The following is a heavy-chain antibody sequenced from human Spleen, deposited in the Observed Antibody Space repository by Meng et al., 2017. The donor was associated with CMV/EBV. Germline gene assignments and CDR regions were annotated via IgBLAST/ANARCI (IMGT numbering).Heavy chain of an antibody. V-gene: IGHV3-53*01. J-gene: IGHJ4*02. CDR3: ARAGAFPQYFDY. D-gene: IGHD4/OR15-4a*01. CDR2: IYGETGT. Sequence: GSLRLSCAVSGFTVRSNYMNWVRQAPGKGLEWVSIIYGETGTYYADSVKGRFTISRDKAKNTLYLQMNSLRVEDTAVYYCARAGAFPQYFDYWGQGTLVTVSS. CDR1: GFTVRSNY.